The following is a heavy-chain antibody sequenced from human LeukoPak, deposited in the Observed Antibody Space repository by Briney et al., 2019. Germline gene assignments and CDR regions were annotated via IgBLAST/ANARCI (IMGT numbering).Heavy chain of an antibody. D-gene: IGHD5-12*01. V-gene: IGHV4-59*01. CDR3: AREKAGLDSAWFDP. Sequence: SETMSLTCTVSGGSISSYYWSWIRQPPGKGLEWIGYIYYSGSTNYNPSLRSRVTISVDTSKNQFSLKLSSVTAADTAVYYCAREKAGLDSAWFDPWGQGTLVTVSS. CDR2: IYYSGST. J-gene: IGHJ5*02. CDR1: GGSISSYY.